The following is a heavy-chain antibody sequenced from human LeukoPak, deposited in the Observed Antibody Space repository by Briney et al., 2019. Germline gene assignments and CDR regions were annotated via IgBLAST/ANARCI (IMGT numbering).Heavy chain of an antibody. Sequence: GGSLRLSCAPSGFTFSSYSMNWVRQAPGKGLEWGSYISSSSSTIYYADSVKGRFTISRDNAKNSLYLQMNSLRAEDTAVYYCARETRSYYGDYVFDYWGQGTLVTVSS. CDR2: ISSSSSTI. V-gene: IGHV3-48*01. D-gene: IGHD4-17*01. CDR3: ARETRSYYGDYVFDY. CDR1: GFTFSSYS. J-gene: IGHJ4*02.